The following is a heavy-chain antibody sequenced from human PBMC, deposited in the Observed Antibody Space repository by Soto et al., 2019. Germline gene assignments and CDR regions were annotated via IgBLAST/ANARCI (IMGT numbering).Heavy chain of an antibody. J-gene: IGHJ3*02. Sequence: LSLTCTVSGGSISSYYWSWIRQPPGKGLEWIGYIYYSGSTNYNPSLKSRVTISVDTSKNQFSLKLSSVTAADTAVYYCARGVTYYDFWSGYYRRDTFDIWGQGTMVTVSS. V-gene: IGHV4-59*01. CDR1: GGSISSYY. D-gene: IGHD3-3*01. CDR2: IYYSGST. CDR3: ARGVTYYDFWSGYYRRDTFDI.